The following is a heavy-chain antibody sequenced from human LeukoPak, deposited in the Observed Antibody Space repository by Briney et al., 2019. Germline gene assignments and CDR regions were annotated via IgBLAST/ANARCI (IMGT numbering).Heavy chain of an antibody. J-gene: IGHJ4*02. V-gene: IGHV3-7*01. CDR1: GFTFSNNW. D-gene: IGHD3/OR15-3a*01. CDR2: VKKDASEM. Sequence: GGSLRLSCAASGFTFSNNWMTWVRQAPGKGLEWVASVKKDASEMYYVDSVKGRFTISRDNAKNSLYLQMSSLRVEDTAVYHCAKDQAWTFDYWGQGTLVTVSS. CDR3: AKDQAWTFDY.